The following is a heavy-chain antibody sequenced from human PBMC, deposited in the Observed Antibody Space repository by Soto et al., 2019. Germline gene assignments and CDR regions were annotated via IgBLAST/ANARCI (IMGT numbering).Heavy chain of an antibody. CDR2: IIPIFGTA. CDR1: GGTFSSYA. CDR3: ARDQGGYSGYDPPYYYYYGMDV. V-gene: IGHV1-69*06. D-gene: IGHD5-12*01. J-gene: IGHJ6*02. Sequence: QAQLVQSGAEVKKPGSSVKVSCKASGGTFSSYAISWVRQAPGQGLEWMGGIIPIFGTANYAQKFQGRVTITADKSTSTAYMELSSLRSEDTAVYYCARDQGGYSGYDPPYYYYYGMDVWGQGTTVTVSS.